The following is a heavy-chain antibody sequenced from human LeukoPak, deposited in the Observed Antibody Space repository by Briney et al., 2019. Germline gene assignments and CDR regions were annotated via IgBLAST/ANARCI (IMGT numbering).Heavy chain of an antibody. CDR2: MSYDGSNK. CDR1: GFTFSSYG. D-gene: IGHD6-13*01. Sequence: GGSLRLSCAASGFTFSSYGIHWVRQAPGKGLEWVAVMSYDGSNKYYADSVKSRFTISRDNSKNTLYLQMNSLRAEDTAVYYCAEVLLSSSWFNYYYYYGMDVWGQGTTVTVSS. J-gene: IGHJ6*02. V-gene: IGHV3-30*18. CDR3: AEVLLSSSWFNYYYYYGMDV.